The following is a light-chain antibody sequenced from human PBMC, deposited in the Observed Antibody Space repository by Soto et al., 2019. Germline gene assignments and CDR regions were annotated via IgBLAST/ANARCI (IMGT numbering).Light chain of an antibody. V-gene: IGKV1-39*01. J-gene: IGKJ5*01. Sequence: DIQMTQSPSSLSASVGDRVTITCRASQSISGYLNWYQQEPGKAPKLLIYSASSLQSGVPSRFSGGGSGTYFTLTISSLQPEDFATYYCQQCYSTPITFGQGTRLEIK. CDR2: SAS. CDR3: QQCYSTPIT. CDR1: QSISGY.